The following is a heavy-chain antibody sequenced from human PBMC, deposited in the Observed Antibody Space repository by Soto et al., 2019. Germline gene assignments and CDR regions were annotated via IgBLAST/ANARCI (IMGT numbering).Heavy chain of an antibody. V-gene: IGHV4-34*01. Sequence: PSETLSLTCAVYGGSFSGYYWSWIRQPPGKGLEWIGEINHSGSTNYNPSLKSRVTISVDTSKNQFSLKLSSVTAADTAVYYCARGPKQDIGYYGMDVWGQGTTVTVSS. CDR2: INHSGST. D-gene: IGHD2-15*01. CDR3: ARGPKQDIGYYGMDV. J-gene: IGHJ6*02. CDR1: GGSFSGYY.